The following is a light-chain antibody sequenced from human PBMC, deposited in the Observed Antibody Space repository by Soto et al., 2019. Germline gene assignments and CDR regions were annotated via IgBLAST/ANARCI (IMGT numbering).Light chain of an antibody. CDR3: GTWDSSLTAVYV. V-gene: IGLV2-8*01. J-gene: IGLJ1*01. CDR1: SSDVGGYNY. Sequence: QSALTQPPSASGSPGQSVAISCTGTSSDVGGYNYVSWYQQHPGKAPKLMIYDSDKRPSGIPDRFSGSKSGTSATLGITGLQTGDEADYYCGTWDSSLTAVYVFGTGTKLTVL. CDR2: DSD.